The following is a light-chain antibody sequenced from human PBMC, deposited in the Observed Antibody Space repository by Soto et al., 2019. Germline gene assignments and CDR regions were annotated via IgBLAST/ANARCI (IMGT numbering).Light chain of an antibody. CDR3: LQDYNYPRT. Sequence: AIQMTQSPSSLSASVGDRVTIACRASQGIRNDLGWYQQKPGKAPKLLIYAASSLQSGVPSRFSGSGSGTDFTLTISSLQPEDFASYYCLQDYNYPRTFGQGTKVEIK. CDR2: AAS. V-gene: IGKV1-6*01. CDR1: QGIRND. J-gene: IGKJ1*01.